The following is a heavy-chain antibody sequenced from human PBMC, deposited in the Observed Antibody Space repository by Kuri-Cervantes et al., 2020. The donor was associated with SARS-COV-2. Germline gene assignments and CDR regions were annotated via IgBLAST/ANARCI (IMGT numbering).Heavy chain of an antibody. D-gene: IGHD5-18*01. Sequence: GESLKISCAASGFTFSSYSMNWVRQAPGKGLEWVSYISSGSSTIYYADSVKGRFTISRDNAKNSLYLQMNSLRDEDTAVYYCARDSRGYSYGYGHLFDYWGQGTLVTVSS. CDR2: ISSGSSTI. J-gene: IGHJ4*02. CDR3: ARDSRGYSYGYGHLFDY. V-gene: IGHV3-48*02. CDR1: GFTFSSYS.